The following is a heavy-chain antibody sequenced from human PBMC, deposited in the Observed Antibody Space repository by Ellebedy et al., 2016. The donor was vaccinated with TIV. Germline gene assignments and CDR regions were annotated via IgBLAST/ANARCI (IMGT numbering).Heavy chain of an antibody. V-gene: IGHV1-3*01. Sequence: ASVKVSXKASRYTFTSYAMHWVRQAPGQRLEWMGWINAGNGNTKYSQKFQGRVTITRDTSASTAYMELSSLRSEDTAVYYCARAAVFNKYDYWGQGTLVTVSS. CDR1: RYTFTSYA. CDR3: ARAAVFNKYDY. J-gene: IGHJ4*02. D-gene: IGHD1/OR15-1a*01. CDR2: INAGNGNT.